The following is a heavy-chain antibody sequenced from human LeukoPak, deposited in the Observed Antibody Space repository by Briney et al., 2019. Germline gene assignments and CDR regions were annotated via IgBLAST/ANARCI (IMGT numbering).Heavy chain of an antibody. J-gene: IGHJ4*02. Sequence: GESLKISCQSSGYSFTDYWIVWVRQVPGKGLEWMGIISPLHSDSRYSPSFQGQVTISADKSINTAYLHWSSLKASDTAMYYCARRYSGYEYFEYWGQGTLVTVSS. CDR3: ARRYSGYEYFEY. D-gene: IGHD5-12*01. V-gene: IGHV5-51*01. CDR1: GYSFTDYW. CDR2: ISPLHSDS.